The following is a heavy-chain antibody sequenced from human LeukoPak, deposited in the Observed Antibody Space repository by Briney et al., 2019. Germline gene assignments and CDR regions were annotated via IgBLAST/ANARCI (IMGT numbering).Heavy chain of an antibody. D-gene: IGHD1-26*01. CDR2: INSDGSDT. CDR1: GFTFSRYW. CDR3: LSAVGPSEY. V-gene: IGHV3-74*01. J-gene: IGHJ4*02. Sequence: GGFLRLSCAASGFTFSRYWIHWVRQAPGKGLVWVSRINSDGSDTVYADSVRGRFTISRDNAKNTLYLQMNSLRADDTAVYYCLSAVGPSEYWGQGTLVTVSS.